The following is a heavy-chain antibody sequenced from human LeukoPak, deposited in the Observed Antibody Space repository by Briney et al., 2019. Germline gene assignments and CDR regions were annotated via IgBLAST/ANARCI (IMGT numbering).Heavy chain of an antibody. CDR1: GSSITSGYY. CDR2: IYYSGTT. CDR3: ARLATRVVAPADY. Sequence: SETLSLTCTVSGSSITSGYYWGWIRQPPGKGLAWIGSIYYSGTTYYSPSLKSRVTISVDTSENQFSLKLNSVTAADTAVYYCARLATRVVAPADYWGQGTLVTVSS. J-gene: IGHJ4*02. V-gene: IGHV4-38-2*02. D-gene: IGHD4-23*01.